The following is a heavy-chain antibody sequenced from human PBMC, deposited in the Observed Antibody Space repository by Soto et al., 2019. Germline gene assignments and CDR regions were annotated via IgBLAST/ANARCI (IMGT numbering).Heavy chain of an antibody. D-gene: IGHD3-22*01. Sequence: PSETLSLTCTVSGGSISSHYWSWIRQPPGKGLEWIGYIYYSGSTNYNPSLKSRVTISVDTSKNQFSLKLSSVTAADTAVYYCARQTYYDSSGYYQFDYWGQGTLVTVSS. V-gene: IGHV4-59*11. J-gene: IGHJ4*02. CDR1: GGSISSHY. CDR2: IYYSGST. CDR3: ARQTYYDSSGYYQFDY.